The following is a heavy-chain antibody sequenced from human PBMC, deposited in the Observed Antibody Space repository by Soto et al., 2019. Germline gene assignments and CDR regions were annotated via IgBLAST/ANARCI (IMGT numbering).Heavy chain of an antibody. CDR1: GGTFSSYA. CDR2: IIPIFGTA. Sequence: SVKVSCKASGGTFSSYAISWVRQAPGQGLEWMGGIIPIFGTANYAQKFQGRVTITADESTSTAYMELSSLRSEDTAVYYCARVLFYYYESPLRNHGASDISGQATMVTVSS. CDR3: ARVLFYYYESPLRNHGASDI. J-gene: IGHJ3*02. V-gene: IGHV1-69*13. D-gene: IGHD3-22*01.